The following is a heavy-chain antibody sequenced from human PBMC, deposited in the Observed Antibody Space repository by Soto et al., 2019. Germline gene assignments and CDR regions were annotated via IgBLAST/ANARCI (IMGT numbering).Heavy chain of an antibody. CDR2: IYHSGST. Sequence: PSETLSLTCAVSGGSISSGGYSWSWIRQPPGKGLEWIGYIYHSGSTYYNPSLKSRVTISVDRSKNQFSLELSSVTAADTAVYYCARALTGLFDYWGQGTLVTVSS. CDR3: ARALTGLFDY. J-gene: IGHJ4*02. CDR1: GGSISSGGYS. V-gene: IGHV4-30-2*01.